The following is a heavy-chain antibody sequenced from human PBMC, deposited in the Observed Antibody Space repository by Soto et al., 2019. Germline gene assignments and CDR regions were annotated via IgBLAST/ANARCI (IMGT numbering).Heavy chain of an antibody. CDR2: IKQDGSEK. D-gene: IGHD3-9*01. V-gene: IGHV3-7*05. CDR3: AREGLITIFLGGLTGPVDY. Sequence: PGGSLRLSCAASGFTFSSYWMSWVRQAPGKGLEWVANIKQDGSEKYYADSVKGRFTISRDNAKNSLYLQMNSLRAEDTAVYYCAREGLITIFLGGLTGPVDYWGQGTLVTVSS. CDR1: GFTFSSYW. J-gene: IGHJ4*02.